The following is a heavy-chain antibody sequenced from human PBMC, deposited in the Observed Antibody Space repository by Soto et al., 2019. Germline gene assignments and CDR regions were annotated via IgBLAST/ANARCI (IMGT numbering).Heavy chain of an antibody. V-gene: IGHV3-48*01. J-gene: IGHJ4*02. D-gene: IGHD1-1*01. Sequence: GGSLRLSCAASGFTFTSYSMNWVRQAPGKGLEWISYITGSSSTMFYADSVKGRFTISRDDAKNSLYLQMNSLRAEDTAVYYCARTRTGAYFDYWGQGTLVTVSS. CDR3: ARTRTGAYFDY. CDR2: ITGSSSTM. CDR1: GFTFTSYS.